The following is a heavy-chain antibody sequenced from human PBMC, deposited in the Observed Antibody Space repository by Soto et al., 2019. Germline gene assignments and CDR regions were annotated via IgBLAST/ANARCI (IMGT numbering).Heavy chain of an antibody. CDR3: ARLHGGTLDY. D-gene: IGHD2-15*01. CDR2: INHSGST. Sequence: SETLSLTCAVYGGSFSGYYWSWIRQPPGKGLEWIGEINHSGSTNYNPSLKSRVTISVDTSKNQFSLKLSSVTAADTAVYYCARLHGGTLDYWGQGTLVTVSS. V-gene: IGHV4-34*01. CDR1: GGSFSGYY. J-gene: IGHJ4*02.